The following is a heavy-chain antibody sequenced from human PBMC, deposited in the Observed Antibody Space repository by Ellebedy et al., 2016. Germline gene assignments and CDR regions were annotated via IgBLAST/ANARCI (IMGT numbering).Heavy chain of an antibody. CDR1: GFTFSDYY. CDR2: ISSSSSYT. Sequence: GESLKISCAASGFTFSDYYMSWIRQAPGKGLEWVSYISSSSSYTNYADSVKGRFTISRDNAKNSLYLQMNSLRAEDTAVYYCARDIVGAPRDDAFDIWGQGTMVTVSS. CDR3: ARDIVGAPRDDAFDI. J-gene: IGHJ3*02. D-gene: IGHD1-26*01. V-gene: IGHV3-11*06.